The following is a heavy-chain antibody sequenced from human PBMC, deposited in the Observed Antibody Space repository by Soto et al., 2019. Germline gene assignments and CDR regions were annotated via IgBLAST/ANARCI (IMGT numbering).Heavy chain of an antibody. Sequence: EVQLVESGGGLVKPGGSLRLSCAASGFTFSSYSMNWVRQAPGKGLEWVSSISSSSSYIYYADSVKGRFTISRDNAKNSLYLQMNSLRAEDTAVYYCARDYPLFRAATPSIFDYWGQGTLVTVSS. CDR1: GFTFSSYS. CDR2: ISSSSSYI. CDR3: ARDYPLFRAATPSIFDY. V-gene: IGHV3-21*01. J-gene: IGHJ4*02. D-gene: IGHD2-15*01.